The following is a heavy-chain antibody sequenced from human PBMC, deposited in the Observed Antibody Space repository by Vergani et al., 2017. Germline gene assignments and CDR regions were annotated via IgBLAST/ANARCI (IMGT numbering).Heavy chain of an antibody. J-gene: IGHJ6*03. Sequence: QVQLVESGGGVVQPGRSLRLSCAASGFTFSSYGMHWVRQAPGKGLEWVAVIWYDGSNKYYADYVKGRFTISRDNSKNTLYLQMNSLRAEDTDVYYCAKDEAASLGVLLWFGELLADGGYYMDVWGKGTTVTVSS. D-gene: IGHD3-10*01. CDR1: GFTFSSYG. CDR3: AKDEAASLGVLLWFGELLADGGYYMDV. CDR2: IWYDGSNK. V-gene: IGHV3-33*06.